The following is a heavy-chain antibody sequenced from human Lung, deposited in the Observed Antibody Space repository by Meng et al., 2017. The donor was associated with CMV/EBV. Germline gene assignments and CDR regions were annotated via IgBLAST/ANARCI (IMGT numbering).Heavy chain of an antibody. V-gene: IGHV4-59*01. CDR2: IYYSGST. CDR3: ARDLGYCSSTSCYYYYGMDV. CDR1: GGSISSYY. J-gene: IGHJ6*02. D-gene: IGHD2-2*01. Sequence: SETLSLXCTVSGGSISSYYWSWIRQPPGKGLEWIGYIYYSGSTNCNPSLKSRVTISVDTSKNQFSLKLSSVTAADTAVYYCARDLGYCSSTSCYYYYGMDVWGQGTTVTVSS.